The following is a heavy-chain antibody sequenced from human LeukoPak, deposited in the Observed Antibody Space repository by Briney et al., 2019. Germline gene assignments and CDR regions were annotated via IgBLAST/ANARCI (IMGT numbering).Heavy chain of an antibody. CDR1: GFTFSSYW. J-gene: IGHJ6*02. CDR2: INSDGSST. CDR3: ARALYSGYDQDNYYGMDV. D-gene: IGHD5-12*01. V-gene: IGHV3-74*01. Sequence: GGSLRLSCAASGFTFSSYWMHWVRQAPGKGLVWVSRINSDGSSTSYAASVKGRFTISRDNAKNTLYLQMNSLRAEDTAVYYCARALYSGYDQDNYYGMDVWGQGTTVTVSS.